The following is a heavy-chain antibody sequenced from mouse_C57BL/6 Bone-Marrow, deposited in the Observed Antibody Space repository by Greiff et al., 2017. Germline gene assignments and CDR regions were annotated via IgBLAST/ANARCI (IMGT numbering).Heavy chain of an antibody. CDR1: GYTFTSYW. D-gene: IGHD1-1*01. J-gene: IGHJ2*01. V-gene: IGHV1-55*01. CDR3: ARSDWDYGSSVFDD. CDR2: IYPGSGST. Sequence: QVQLQQPGAELVKPGASVKMSCKASGYTFTSYWITWVKQRPGQGLEWIGDIYPGSGSTNYNEKFKSKATLTVDTASSTAYMQLSSLTSEDSAVYYCARSDWDYGSSVFDDWGQGTTLTVSS.